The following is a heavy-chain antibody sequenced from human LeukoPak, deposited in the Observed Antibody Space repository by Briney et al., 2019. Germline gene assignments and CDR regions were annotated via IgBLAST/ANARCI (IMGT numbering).Heavy chain of an antibody. D-gene: IGHD6-13*01. CDR3: ARLASSSWPLYYYYGMDV. CDR1: GYTFTSYD. V-gene: IGHV1-8*01. CDR2: MNPNNGNT. J-gene: IGHJ6*02. Sequence: ASVKVSCKASGYTFTSYDINWVRQATGQGLEWMGWMNPNNGNTGYAQKFQGRVTMTRSTSISTTYMELSSLRSEDTAVYYCARLASSSWPLYYYYGMDVWGQGTTVTVSS.